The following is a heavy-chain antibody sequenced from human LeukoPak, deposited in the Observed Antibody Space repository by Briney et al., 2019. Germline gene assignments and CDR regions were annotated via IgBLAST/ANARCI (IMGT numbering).Heavy chain of an antibody. D-gene: IGHD1-14*01. V-gene: IGHV3-21*01. Sequence: GGSLRLSCAASGFTVSSNYMSWVRQAPGKGLEWVSSISSSSSYIYYADSVKGRFTISRDNAKNSLYLQMNSLRAEDTAVYYCAAQGIWGQGTLVTVSS. J-gene: IGHJ4*02. CDR2: ISSSSSYI. CDR3: AAQGI. CDR1: GFTVSSNY.